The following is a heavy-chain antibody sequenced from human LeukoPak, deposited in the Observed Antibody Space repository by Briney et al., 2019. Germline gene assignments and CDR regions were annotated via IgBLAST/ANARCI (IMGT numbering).Heavy chain of an antibody. CDR1: GFTFSSYA. CDR3: ARDAGRASNWFDH. J-gene: IGHJ5*02. V-gene: IGHV3-30-3*01. D-gene: IGHD3-10*01. Sequence: GGSLRLSCAASGFTFSSYAMHWVRQAPGKGLEWVAVISYDGGSKYYADSVKGRFTISRDNSKNTLYLQMNSLRAEDTAVYYCARDAGRASNWFDHWGQGTLVTVSS. CDR2: ISYDGGSK.